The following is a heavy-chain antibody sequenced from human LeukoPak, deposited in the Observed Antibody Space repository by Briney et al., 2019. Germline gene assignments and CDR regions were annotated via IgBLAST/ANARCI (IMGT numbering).Heavy chain of an antibody. CDR2: ISGSGGST. V-gene: IGHV3-23*01. J-gene: IGHJ4*02. CDR1: GFTFSSYG. D-gene: IGHD3-22*01. Sequence: GGSLRLSCAASGFTFSSYGMSWVRQAPGKGLEWVSAISGSGGSTYYADSVKGRFTISRDNSKNTLYLQMNSLRAEDTAVYYCARRAGDYSHPYDYWGQGTLVTVPS. CDR3: ARRAGDYSHPYDY.